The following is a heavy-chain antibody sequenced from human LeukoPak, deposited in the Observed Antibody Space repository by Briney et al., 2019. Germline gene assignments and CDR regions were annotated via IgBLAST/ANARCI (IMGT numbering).Heavy chain of an antibody. Sequence: GGSLRLSCAASGFTFSSYWMSWVRQAPGKGLEWVANIKHDGSEKNHVDSVKGRFTISRDNAKNSLYLQMNSLRAEDTAVYYCARRLYYDSSGYYNTAFDYWGQGTLVTVSS. CDR1: GFTFSSYW. V-gene: IGHV3-7*01. CDR2: IKHDGSEK. J-gene: IGHJ4*02. CDR3: ARRLYYDSSGYYNTAFDY. D-gene: IGHD3-22*01.